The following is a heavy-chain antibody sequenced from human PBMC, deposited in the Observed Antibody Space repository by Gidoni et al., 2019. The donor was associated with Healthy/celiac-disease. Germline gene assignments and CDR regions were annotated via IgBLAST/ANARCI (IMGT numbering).Heavy chain of an antibody. D-gene: IGHD3-16*01. V-gene: IGHV3-23*01. CDR3: AKVIGRGVDYDYVWGSYNY. CDR1: GFTSSSYA. CDR2: ISGSGGST. J-gene: IGHJ4*02. Sequence: EVQLLESGGGLVQPGGSLRLSCAAFGFTSSSYAMSWVRQAPGKGLEWVSAISGSGGSTYYADSVKGRFTISRDNSKNTLYLQMNSLRAEDTAVYYCAKVIGRGVDYDYVWGSYNYWGQGTLVTVSS.